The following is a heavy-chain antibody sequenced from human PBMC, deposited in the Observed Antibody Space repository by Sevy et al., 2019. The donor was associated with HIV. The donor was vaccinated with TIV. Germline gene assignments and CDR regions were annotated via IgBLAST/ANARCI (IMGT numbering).Heavy chain of an antibody. D-gene: IGHD3-10*01. CDR1: GFTFDDYT. V-gene: IGHV3-43*01. CDR2: ISWDGRGT. CDR3: ARDSVGFRAQNGEGFD. Sequence: GGSLRLSCAASGFTFDDYTMHWVRQAPGKGLEWVSLISWDGRGTFYADSVRGRFTISRDNSKKSLFLQMNSLRTDDTALYYCARDSVGFRAQNGEGFDWGQGTQVTVS. J-gene: IGHJ4*02.